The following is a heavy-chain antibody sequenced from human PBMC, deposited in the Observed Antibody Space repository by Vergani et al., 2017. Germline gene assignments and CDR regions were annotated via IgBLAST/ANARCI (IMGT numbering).Heavy chain of an antibody. CDR2: IYVSGIT. CDR1: GASINNDFYY. J-gene: IGHJ3*01. D-gene: IGHD4-23*01. Sequence: QVQLQESGPGLVKPSQTLSLTCTVSGASINNDFYYWHWIRQPAGKGLEWIGRIYVSGITDYNSSLQSRVSMSVDTSKNQFSLTLTSVTAADTAVYYCARDKKQLRPRAFDRWVQGTMVTVSS. V-gene: IGHV4-61*02. CDR3: ARDKKQLRPRAFDR.